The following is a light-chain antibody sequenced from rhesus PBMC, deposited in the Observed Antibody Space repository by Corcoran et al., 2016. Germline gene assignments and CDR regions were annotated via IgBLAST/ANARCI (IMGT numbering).Light chain of an antibody. V-gene: IGKV1-22*01. J-gene: IGKJ1*01. CDR3: QQYSSSPRT. Sequence: DIQMTQSPSSLSASVGDTVTITCQASQGISSWLAWYQQKPEKAPKLLIYKAASLQSGVPSRFSGRGSGTDFTLPISSLQPEDFATYYYQQYSSSPRTFGQGTKVEVK. CDR1: QGISSW. CDR2: KAA.